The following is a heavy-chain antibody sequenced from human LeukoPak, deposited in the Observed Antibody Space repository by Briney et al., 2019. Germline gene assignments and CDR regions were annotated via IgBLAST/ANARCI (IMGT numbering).Heavy chain of an antibody. D-gene: IGHD6-13*01. Sequence: EGSLRLSCAASGFIFSGYSMNWVRQAPGKGLEWVSSISSSSSLIYYADSVKGRFTISRDNAKNSLSLQMKSLTVEDTAVYYCARDSSSSSLGNWFDPWGQGTLVTVSS. J-gene: IGHJ5*02. CDR2: ISSSSSLI. CDR1: GFIFSGYS. CDR3: ARDSSSSSLGNWFDP. V-gene: IGHV3-21*06.